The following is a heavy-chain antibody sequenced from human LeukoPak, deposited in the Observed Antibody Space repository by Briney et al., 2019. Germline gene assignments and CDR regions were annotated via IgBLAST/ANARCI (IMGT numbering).Heavy chain of an antibody. D-gene: IGHD3-16*01. CDR3: ARETSQKGAHYMDV. CDR2: INHSGST. CDR1: GGSFSGYY. J-gene: IGHJ6*03. Sequence: PSETLSLTCAVYGGSFSGYYWSWIRQPPGKGLEWIGEINHSGSTNYNPSLKSRVTISVDKSKNQFSLKLISVTAADTAVYYCARETSQKGAHYMDVWGKGTTVTISS. V-gene: IGHV4-34*01.